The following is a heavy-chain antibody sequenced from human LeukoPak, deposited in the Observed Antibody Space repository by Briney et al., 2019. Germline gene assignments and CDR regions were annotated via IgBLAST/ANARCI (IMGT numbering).Heavy chain of an antibody. CDR3: AKSSFLYYFDY. CDR2: ISYDGSNK. V-gene: IGHV3-30*18. CDR1: GFTFSSYG. J-gene: IGHJ4*02. Sequence: GGSLRLSCAASGFTFSSYGMHWVRQAPGKGLEWVAVISYDGSNKYYADPVKGRFTISRDNSKNTLYLQMNSLRAEDTAVYYCAKSSFLYYFDYWGQGTLVTVSS.